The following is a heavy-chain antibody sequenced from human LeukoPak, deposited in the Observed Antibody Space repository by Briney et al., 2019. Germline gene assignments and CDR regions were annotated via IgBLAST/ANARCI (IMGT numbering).Heavy chain of an antibody. CDR2: IKTDGSIK. V-gene: IGHV3-74*01. CDR1: GFTFSTYW. CDR3: AKDLWFGELFSFYYYYGMDV. Sequence: GGSLRLSCAASGFTFSTYWMHWVRQAPGKGLEWVSCIKTDGSIKSSADAVKGRFTISRDNAKNTLYLQMDSLRPEDTAVYYCAKDLWFGELFSFYYYYGMDVWGQGTTVTVSS. J-gene: IGHJ6*02. D-gene: IGHD3-10*01.